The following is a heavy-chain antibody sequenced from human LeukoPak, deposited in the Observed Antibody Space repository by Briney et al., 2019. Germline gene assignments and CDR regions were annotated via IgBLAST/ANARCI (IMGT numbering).Heavy chain of an antibody. D-gene: IGHD3-22*01. CDR2: ISWNSGSI. J-gene: IGHJ4*02. CDR1: GFTFDDYA. CDR3: AKDYYDSSGYLDY. V-gene: IGHV3-9*01. Sequence: GGSLRLSCAASGFTFDDYAMHWVRHAPGKGLEWVSGISWNSGSIGYADSVKGRFTISRDNAKNSLYLQMNSLRAEDTALYYCAKDYYDSSGYLDYWGQGTLVTVSS.